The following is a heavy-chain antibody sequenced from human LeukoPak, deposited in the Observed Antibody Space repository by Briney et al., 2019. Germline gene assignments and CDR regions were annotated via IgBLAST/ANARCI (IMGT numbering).Heavy chain of an antibody. CDR1: GFTFSSYS. D-gene: IGHD5-24*01. CDR2: IKYDSSTI. J-gene: IGHJ3*02. CDR3: VRDGREGFDI. V-gene: IGHV3-48*04. Sequence: PGGSLRLSCAASGFTFSSYSMNWVRQAPGKGLEWVSYIKYDSSTIYYGDSVKGRFTISRDNVKNSLYLQVSSLRAEDTAVYYCVRDGREGFDIWGHGTLVIVSS.